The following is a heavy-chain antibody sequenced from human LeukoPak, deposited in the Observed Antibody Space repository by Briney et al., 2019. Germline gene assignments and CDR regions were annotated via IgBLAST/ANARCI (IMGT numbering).Heavy chain of an antibody. CDR1: GFTFSSYA. CDR3: AKDSEYSRTDTFDL. CDR2: ISYDGSNK. V-gene: IGHV3-30-3*01. Sequence: PGGSLRLSCAASGFTFSSYAMHWVRQAPGKGLEWVAVISYDGSNKYYADSVKGRFTISRDNSKNTLYLQMNSLRAEDTAVYYCAKDSEYSRTDTFDLWGQGTMVTVSS. J-gene: IGHJ3*01. D-gene: IGHD6-6*01.